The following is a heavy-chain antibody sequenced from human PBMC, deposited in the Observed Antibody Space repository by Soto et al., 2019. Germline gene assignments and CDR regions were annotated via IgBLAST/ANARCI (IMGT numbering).Heavy chain of an antibody. CDR3: ARAPYYDILTGYYLFDY. V-gene: IGHV4-59*08. D-gene: IGHD3-9*01. CDR1: GGSISSYY. J-gene: IGHJ4*02. Sequence: SETLSLTCTVSGGSISSYYWSWIRHPPGKGLEWIGYIYYSGSTNYNPSLKSRATISVDTSKNQFSLKLSSVTAADTAVYYCARAPYYDILTGYYLFDYWGQGTLVTVS. CDR2: IYYSGST.